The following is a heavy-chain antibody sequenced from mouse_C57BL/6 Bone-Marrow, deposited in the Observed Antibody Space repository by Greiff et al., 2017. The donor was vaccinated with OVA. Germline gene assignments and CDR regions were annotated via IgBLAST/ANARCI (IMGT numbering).Heavy chain of an antibody. CDR1: GFNIKDDY. Sequence: EVQLQQSGAELVRPGASVKLSCTASGFNIKDDYMHWVKQRPEQGLEWIGWIDPENGDTEYASKFQGKATITADTSSNTAYLQLSSLTSEDTAVYYCTTCYGEAYWGQGTLVTVSA. D-gene: IGHD1-1*02. V-gene: IGHV14-4*01. CDR2: IDPENGDT. J-gene: IGHJ3*01. CDR3: TTCYGEAY.